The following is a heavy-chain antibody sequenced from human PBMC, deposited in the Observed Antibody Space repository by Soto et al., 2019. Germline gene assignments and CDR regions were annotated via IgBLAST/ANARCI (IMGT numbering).Heavy chain of an antibody. CDR2: IYYSGST. D-gene: IGHD2-21*02. CDR3: ARHPSDFWFDP. J-gene: IGHJ5*02. CDR1: GGSISSYY. V-gene: IGHV4-59*05. Sequence: SETLSLTCTVSGGSISSYYWSWIRQPPGKGLEWIGSIYYSGSTYYNPSLKSRVTVSVDTSKNQFSLKLSSVTAADTAVYYCARHPSDFWFDPWGQGTLVPVS.